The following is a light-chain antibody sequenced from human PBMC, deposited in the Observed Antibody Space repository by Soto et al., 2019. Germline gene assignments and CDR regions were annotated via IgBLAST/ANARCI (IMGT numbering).Light chain of an antibody. J-gene: IGKJ1*01. V-gene: IGKV3-15*01. CDR2: GAS. CDR1: QSVNTN. CDR3: EDYNSWLKT. Sequence: GERANLSSRASQSVNTNVAWYQQKLGQAPRVLIFGASTRATGIPARFSGSGSGTEFSLTITSLQSEDFVVYCCEDYNSWLKTFGQGSMV.